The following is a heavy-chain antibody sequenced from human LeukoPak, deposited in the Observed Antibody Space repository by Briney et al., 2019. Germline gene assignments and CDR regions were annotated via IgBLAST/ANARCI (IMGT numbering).Heavy chain of an antibody. CDR2: ISSNGGST. CDR1: GFTFSSYA. D-gene: IGHD5-12*01. CDR3: VKGSGYDSPPGY. Sequence: GGSLRLSCAASGFTFSSYAMHWVRQAPGKGLEYVSAISSNGGSTYYAGSVKGRFTISRDNSKNTLYLQMSSLRAEDTAVYYCVKGSGYDSPPGYWGQGTLVTVSS. V-gene: IGHV3-64D*06. J-gene: IGHJ4*02.